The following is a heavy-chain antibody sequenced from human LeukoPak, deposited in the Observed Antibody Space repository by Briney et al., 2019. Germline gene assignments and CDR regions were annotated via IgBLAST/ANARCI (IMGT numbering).Heavy chain of an antibody. CDR3: QSRFLEWLLDF. D-gene: IGHD3-3*01. Sequence: SETLSLTCTVSGGSISSSNYYWGWIRQPPGKGLEWIGSIYYGGYTYYNPSLKSRVTISVDTSKNQFSLKLSSVTAADTAIYYCQSRFLEWLLDFWGKGTLVTVS. CDR1: GGSISSSNYY. CDR2: IYYGGYT. J-gene: IGHJ4*02. V-gene: IGHV4-39*01.